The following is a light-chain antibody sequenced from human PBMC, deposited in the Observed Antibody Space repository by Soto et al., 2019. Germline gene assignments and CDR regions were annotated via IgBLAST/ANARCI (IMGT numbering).Light chain of an antibody. V-gene: IGKV1-5*01. CDR2: HAS. Sequence: DIQMTQSPSTLPASVGDRVTITCRASQSISNWLAWYQQTPGTAPKLLIYHASTLESGVPSRFSGRGSGTEFTLTISSRQADDCATYYCQQYNSHSFGQGTKVDI. J-gene: IGKJ1*01. CDR3: QQYNSHS. CDR1: QSISNW.